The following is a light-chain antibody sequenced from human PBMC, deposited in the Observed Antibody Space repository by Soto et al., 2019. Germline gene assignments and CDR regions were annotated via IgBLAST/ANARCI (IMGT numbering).Light chain of an antibody. CDR2: EVS. CDR1: SSDVGAYNS. Sequence: QSVLTQPPSASGSPGQSVTISCTGTSSDVGAYNSVSWYQQHPGKAPKLMIYEVSKRPSGVPDRFSGSKSGNTASLTVSGLQADDEADYYCSSYAGSNNPVVFGGGTKLTVL. J-gene: IGLJ2*01. V-gene: IGLV2-8*01. CDR3: SSYAGSNNPVV.